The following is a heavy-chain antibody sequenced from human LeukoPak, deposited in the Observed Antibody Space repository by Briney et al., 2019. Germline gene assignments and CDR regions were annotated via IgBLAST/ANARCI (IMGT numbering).Heavy chain of an antibody. CDR1: GCSISSSSYY. CDR2: IYYSGST. CDR3: AKGIAARGNYYYYMDV. V-gene: IGHV4-39*07. Sequence: SETLSLTCTVSGCSISSSSYYWGWIRQPPGKGLEWIGSIYYSGSTYYNPSLKSRVTISVDTSKNQFSLKLSSVTAADTAGYYCAKGIAARGNYYYYMDVWGKGTTVGVSS. D-gene: IGHD6-6*01. J-gene: IGHJ6*03.